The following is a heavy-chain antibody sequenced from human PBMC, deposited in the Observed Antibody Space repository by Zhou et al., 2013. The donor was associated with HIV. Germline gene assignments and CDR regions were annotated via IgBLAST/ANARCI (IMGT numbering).Heavy chain of an antibody. Sequence: QVQLVQSGAEVKKPGSSVKVSCKASGGSFSNYDISWVRQGPGQGLEWMGGIIPIFGKANYAQKFQGRVTITSDESTNTAYMELSSLRSEDTAVYYCARDRNGNDYWGQGTLVSVSS. J-gene: IGHJ4*02. CDR1: GGSFSNYD. D-gene: IGHD1-1*01. CDR2: IIPIFGKA. CDR3: ARDRNGNDY. V-gene: IGHV1-69*05.